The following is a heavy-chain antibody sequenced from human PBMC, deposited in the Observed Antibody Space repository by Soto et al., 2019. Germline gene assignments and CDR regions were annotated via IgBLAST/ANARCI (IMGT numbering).Heavy chain of an antibody. CDR2: IYYSGST. J-gene: IGHJ5*02. Sequence: LVTLCLPWTVAGGTSSGYYWRWIRQPPEKGLEWNGYIYYSGSTNYNPSLKSRVTISVDTSKYQFSLKLSSVTAADPAVYYCAGGILRWYGELCVGFGTWGQGTLGTGSS. CDR1: GGTSSGYY. V-gene: IGHV4-59*01. D-gene: IGHD3-10*01. CDR3: AGGILRWYGELCVGFGT.